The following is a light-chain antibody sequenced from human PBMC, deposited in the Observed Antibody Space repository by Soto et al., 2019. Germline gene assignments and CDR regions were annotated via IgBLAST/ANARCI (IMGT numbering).Light chain of an antibody. Sequence: IVMTQSPATLSVSPGERATLSCRASQSVSSNLAWYQQKPGQAPRLLIYGASTRATGIPARFSGSGSGTDFTLTISSLQSEDSAVYYCQHYNNWPPWTFGQGTKVEIK. CDR2: GAS. CDR1: QSVSSN. CDR3: QHYNNWPPWT. J-gene: IGKJ1*01. V-gene: IGKV3-15*01.